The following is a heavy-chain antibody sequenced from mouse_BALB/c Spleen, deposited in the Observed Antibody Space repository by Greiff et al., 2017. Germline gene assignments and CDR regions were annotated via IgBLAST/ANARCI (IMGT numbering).Heavy chain of an antibody. D-gene: IGHD4-1*01. CDR1: GYTFTNYW. J-gene: IGHJ3*01. Sequence: QVQLKQSGAELVRPGTSVKISCKASGYTFTNYWLGWVKQRPGHGLEWIGDIYPGGGYTNYNEKFKGKATLTADTSSSTAYMQLSSLTSEDSAVYFCARGGSNWDEVAYWGQGTLVTVSA. CDR2: IYPGGGYT. V-gene: IGHV1-63*02. CDR3: ARGGSNWDEVAY.